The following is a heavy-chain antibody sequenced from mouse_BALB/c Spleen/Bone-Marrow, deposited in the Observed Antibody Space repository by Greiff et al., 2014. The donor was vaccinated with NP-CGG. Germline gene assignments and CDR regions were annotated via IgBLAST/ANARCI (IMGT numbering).Heavy chain of an antibody. CDR2: ISDGGTYT. D-gene: IGHD1-1*02. J-gene: IGHJ4*01. V-gene: IGHV5-4*02. CDR1: GFTFSDFY. Sequence: EVQLVESGGDLVKPGGPLKLSCAASGFTFSDFYMFWFRQTPEKRLEWVATISDGGTYTYYPDSVKGRFTISRDNAKNNLYLQMSSLKSEDTAMYYCARSGERYGAMDYWGQGTSVTVSS. CDR3: ARSGERYGAMDY.